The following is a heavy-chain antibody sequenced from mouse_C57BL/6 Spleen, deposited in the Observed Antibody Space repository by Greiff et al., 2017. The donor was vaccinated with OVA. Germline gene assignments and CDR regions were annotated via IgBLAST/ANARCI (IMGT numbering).Heavy chain of an antibody. Sequence: EVQLQQSGPELVKPGASVKIPCKASGYTFTDYNMDWVKQSHGKSLEWIGDINPNNGGTIYNQKFKGKATLTVDKSSSTAYMELRSLTSEDTAVYYCARMGENYYGSSYGWYFDVWGTGTTVTVSS. J-gene: IGHJ1*03. CDR1: GYTFTDYN. D-gene: IGHD1-1*01. CDR2: INPNNGGT. CDR3: ARMGENYYGSSYGWYFDV. V-gene: IGHV1-18*01.